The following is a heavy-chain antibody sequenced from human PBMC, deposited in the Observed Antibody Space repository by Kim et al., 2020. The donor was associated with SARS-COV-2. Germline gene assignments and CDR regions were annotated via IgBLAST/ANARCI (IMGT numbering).Heavy chain of an antibody. V-gene: IGHV1-8*01. Sequence: GYAQKFQGRVHMTRSTSISTAYMELSSLRSEDTAVYYCARGLDGLTGFDYWGQGTLVTVSS. D-gene: IGHD3-10*01. J-gene: IGHJ4*02. CDR3: ARGLDGLTGFDY.